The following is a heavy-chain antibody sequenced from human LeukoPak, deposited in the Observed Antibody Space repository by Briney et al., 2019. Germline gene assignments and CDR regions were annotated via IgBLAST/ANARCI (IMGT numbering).Heavy chain of an antibody. CDR1: GGSISSYY. J-gene: IGHJ4*02. CDR3: ARDGIGGSSWFIDY. CDR2: IYYSGST. Sequence: SSETLSLTCTVSGGSISSYYWSWIRQPPGKGLEWIGYIYYSGSTNYNPSLKSRVTISVDTSKNQFSLKLSSVTAADTAVYYCARDGIGGSSWFIDYWGQGTLVTVSS. D-gene: IGHD6-13*01. V-gene: IGHV4-59*01.